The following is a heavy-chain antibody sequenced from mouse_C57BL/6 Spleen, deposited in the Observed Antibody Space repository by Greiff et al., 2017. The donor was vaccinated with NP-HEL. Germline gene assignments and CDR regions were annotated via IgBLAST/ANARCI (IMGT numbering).Heavy chain of an antibody. V-gene: IGHV1-15*01. Sequence: QVQLKESGAELVRPGASVTLSCKASGYTFTDYEMHWVKQTPVHGLEWIGAIDPETGGTAYNQKFKGKAILTADKSSSTAYMELRSLTSEDAAVYYCTRSVVTDAMDYWGQGTSVTVSS. J-gene: IGHJ4*01. D-gene: IGHD2-3*01. CDR3: TRSVVTDAMDY. CDR2: IDPETGGT. CDR1: GYTFTDYE.